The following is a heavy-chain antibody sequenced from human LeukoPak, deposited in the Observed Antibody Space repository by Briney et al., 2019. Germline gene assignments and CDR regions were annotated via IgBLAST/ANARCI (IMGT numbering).Heavy chain of an antibody. J-gene: IGHJ4*02. CDR2: IFINDRT. Sequence: PSETLSLTCTVPGGSISIYPWSWIRQPAGKGLEWIGRIFINDRTEYNPSLKSRVTMSVDTYKNQFSLKLSSVTAEDTAVYYCARGGFSTATAPDYWGQGTLVTVSS. CDR1: GGSISIYP. V-gene: IGHV4-4*07. CDR3: ARGGFSTATAPDY. D-gene: IGHD2/OR15-2a*01.